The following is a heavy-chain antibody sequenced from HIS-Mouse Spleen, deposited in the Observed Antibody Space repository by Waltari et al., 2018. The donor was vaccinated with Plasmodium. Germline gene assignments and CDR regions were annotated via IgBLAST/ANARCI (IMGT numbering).Heavy chain of an antibody. J-gene: IGHJ3*02. CDR3: ARGSAGDAFDI. Sequence: QVQLVQSGAEVKKPGASVKVSCKASGYTFTNYGISWVRQAPGQGLEWMGWISDYKGNTTYAQKLQGRLTMTTDTSTSTAYMEVRSLRADDTAVYYCARGSAGDAFDIWGQGTMVTVSA. D-gene: IGHD6-19*01. CDR1: GYTFTNYG. V-gene: IGHV1-18*01. CDR2: ISDYKGNT.